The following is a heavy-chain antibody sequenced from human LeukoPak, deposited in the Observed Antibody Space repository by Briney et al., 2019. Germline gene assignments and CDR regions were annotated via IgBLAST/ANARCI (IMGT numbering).Heavy chain of an antibody. CDR1: GFTFSNYG. Sequence: GGSLRLSCAGSGFTFSNYGIHWVRQAPGKGLEWVAVVSHDGTTEYYADSVKGRFTLSRDNSKNTLYLQMNSLRAEDTAVYYCARDRSSGWPEYFQHWGQGTLVTVSS. CDR3: ARDRSSGWPEYFQH. CDR2: VSHDGTTE. D-gene: IGHD6-19*01. J-gene: IGHJ1*01. V-gene: IGHV3-30*03.